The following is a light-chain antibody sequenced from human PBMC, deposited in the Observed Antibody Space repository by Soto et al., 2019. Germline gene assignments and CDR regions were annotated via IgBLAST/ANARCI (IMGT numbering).Light chain of an antibody. CDR2: ASS. CDR1: QGIGTY. V-gene: IGKV1-9*01. J-gene: IGKJ1*01. CDR3: QQVDSYPRT. Sequence: IQLTQSPSSLSASVGDRVTVTCRASQGIGTYLVWYQQKSGKAPTVLIYASSTLQTGVPSRFSGSGSGTDFSLTISSLHPEDVATYYCQQVDSYPRTFGQGTKVHI.